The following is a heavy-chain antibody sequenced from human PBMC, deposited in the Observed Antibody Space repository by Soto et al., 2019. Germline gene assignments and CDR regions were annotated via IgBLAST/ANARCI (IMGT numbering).Heavy chain of an antibody. V-gene: IGHV3-30*18. CDR1: GFTFSSYG. CDR3: AKDQGGHDNPHYYYYGMDV. D-gene: IGHD1-1*01. CDR2: ISYDGSNK. Sequence: GGSLRLSCAASGFTFSSYGMHWVRQAPGKGLEWVAVISYDGSNKYYADSVKGRFTISRDNSKNTLYLQMNSLRAEDTAVYYCAKDQGGHDNPHYYYYGMDVWGQGTTVTVSS. J-gene: IGHJ6*02.